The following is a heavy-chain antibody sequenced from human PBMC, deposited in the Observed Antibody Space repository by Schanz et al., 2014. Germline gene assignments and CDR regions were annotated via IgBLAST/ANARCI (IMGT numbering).Heavy chain of an antibody. D-gene: IGHD2-15*01. J-gene: IGHJ6*02. V-gene: IGHV3-23*01. Sequence: VQLLQFGGGVVQPGGSLRLSCAASGFTFNSYAMTWVRQAPGKGLEWVSSISHSGGSKYYADSVKGRFTISRDNSENTLYLQMNSLSADYTAVFYCAKGMGYFSGGTCYVYYYYGLDVWGQGTTVTVSS. CDR2: ISHSGGSK. CDR1: GFTFNSYA. CDR3: AKGMGYFSGGTCYVYYYYGLDV.